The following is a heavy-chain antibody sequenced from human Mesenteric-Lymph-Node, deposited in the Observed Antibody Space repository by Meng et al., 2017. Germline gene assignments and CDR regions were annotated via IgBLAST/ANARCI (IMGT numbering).Heavy chain of an antibody. J-gene: IGHJ6*02. V-gene: IGHV3-23*01. CDR2: ISGSGSR. CDR1: GFSFNNYA. D-gene: IGHD3-16*01. CDR3: AKGRLSMIMFGGVMDV. Sequence: GESLKISCAASGFSFNNYAMTWVRQAPGKGLEWVSSISGSGSRNYADSVKGRFTVSRDNSKNTLYLQMNSLRAEDTAIYYCAKGRLSMIMFGGVMDVWGQGTTVTGSS.